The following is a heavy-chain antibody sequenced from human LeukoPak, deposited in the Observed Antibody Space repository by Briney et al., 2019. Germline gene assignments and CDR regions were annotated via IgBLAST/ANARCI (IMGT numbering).Heavy chain of an antibody. Sequence: SETLSLTCTVSGGSISSSSYYWAWIRQPPGKGLEWSGSIHYSGSTYYNPSLQSRVTISIDTSKNQFSLKLRFVTAADTAVYYCARVRCSGGSCPYYYYYYYMDVWGKGTTVTVSS. V-gene: IGHV4-39*07. CDR2: IHYSGST. D-gene: IGHD2-15*01. CDR1: GGSISSSSYY. CDR3: ARVRCSGGSCPYYYYYYYMDV. J-gene: IGHJ6*03.